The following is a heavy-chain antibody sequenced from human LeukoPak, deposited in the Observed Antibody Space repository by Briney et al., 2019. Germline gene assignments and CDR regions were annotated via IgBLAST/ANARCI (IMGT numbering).Heavy chain of an antibody. CDR2: LSGSGGST. CDR3: VRQFAGDQ. D-gene: IGHD3-10*01. J-gene: IGHJ4*02. CDR1: GFTFTSYA. V-gene: IGHV3-23*01. Sequence: GGSLRLSCAASGFTFTSYAMNWVRQAPGKGLEWVSGLSGSGGSTCYADSVKGRFTISRDNSKNTLYLQMNGLRAEDTGLYYCVRQFAGDQWGQGTLVTVSS.